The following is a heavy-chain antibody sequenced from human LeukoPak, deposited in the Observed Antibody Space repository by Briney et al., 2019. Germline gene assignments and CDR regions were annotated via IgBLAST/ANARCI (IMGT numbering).Heavy chain of an antibody. D-gene: IGHD3-16*01. CDR3: AGEKMDVWATRFDP. CDR2: IYYSGST. J-gene: IGHJ5*02. Sequence: SETLSLTCTVSGGSISSSSYYWGWIRQPPGKGLEWIGSIYYSGSTYYNPSLKSRVTISVDTSKNQFSLKLSSVTAADTAVYYCAGEKMDVWATRFDPWGQGTLVTVSS. V-gene: IGHV4-39*07. CDR1: GGSISSSSYY.